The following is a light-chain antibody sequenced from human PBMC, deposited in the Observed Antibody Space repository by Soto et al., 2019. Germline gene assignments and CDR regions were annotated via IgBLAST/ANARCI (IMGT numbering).Light chain of an antibody. CDR2: GAF. CDR1: QYISSNY. V-gene: IGKV3-20*01. CDR3: QQYDTSPLT. J-gene: IGKJ4*01. Sequence: EVVLTQSPGTLSLSPGERATLSCRASQYISSNYLAWYQQKPGRAPRLLIFGAFNRAAGVPDRFSGSASGTDFALTISGLEPEDFAVYYCQQYDTSPLTFGGGTKV.